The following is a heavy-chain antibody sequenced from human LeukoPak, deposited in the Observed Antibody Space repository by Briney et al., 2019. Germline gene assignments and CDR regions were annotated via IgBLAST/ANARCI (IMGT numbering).Heavy chain of an antibody. D-gene: IGHD6-6*01. V-gene: IGHV4-31*03. CDR2: ISYNGIT. CDR3: AGRDGSSDCFDF. J-gene: IGHJ4*02. CDR1: GVSITSGGSS. Sequence: PSQTLSLTCSVAGVSITSGGSSWHWLRQVPGKGLEWIGHISYNGITFYDPSLRSRVSMSLHTSKNHFFFNLSSVTAADTAIYYCAGRDGSSDCFDFWGQGTLATVSS.